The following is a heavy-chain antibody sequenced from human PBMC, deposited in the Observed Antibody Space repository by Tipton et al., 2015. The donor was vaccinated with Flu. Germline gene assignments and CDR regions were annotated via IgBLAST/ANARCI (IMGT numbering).Heavy chain of an antibody. D-gene: IGHD3-22*01. J-gene: IGHJ4*02. Sequence: TLSLTCTVSGDSINTYYWSWIRQPPGKGLEWIGYISYSGSTDYNPSLRGRVTMSVDTSKNQFSLKMSSVTAADTAVCHCAREKIPHSYYYDSTTYTNYFDYWGQGTLVTVSS. CDR2: ISYSGST. V-gene: IGHV4-59*01. CDR3: AREKIPHSYYYDSTTYTNYFDY. CDR1: GDSINTYY.